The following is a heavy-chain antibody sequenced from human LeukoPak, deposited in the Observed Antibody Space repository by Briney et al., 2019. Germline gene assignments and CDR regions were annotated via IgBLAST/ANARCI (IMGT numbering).Heavy chain of an antibody. D-gene: IGHD6-19*01. CDR1: GFTFSSAW. CDR2: ISGSGGST. J-gene: IGHJ4*02. Sequence: GGSLRLSCAASGFTFSSAWMSWVRQAPGKGLEWVSAISGSGGSTYYADSVKGRFTISRDNSKNTLYLQMNSLRAEDTAVYYCARGHSGWYDYWGQGTLVTVSS. CDR3: ARGHSGWYDY. V-gene: IGHV3-23*01.